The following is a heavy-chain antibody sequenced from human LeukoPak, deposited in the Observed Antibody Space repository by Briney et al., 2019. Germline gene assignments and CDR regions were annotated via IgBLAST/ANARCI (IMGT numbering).Heavy chain of an antibody. V-gene: IGHV1-18*04. CDR2: ISAYNGNT. J-gene: IGHJ4*02. D-gene: IGHD3-9*01. CDR3: ARVKYYDILTGPDY. Sequence: ASVKVSCKASGYTFTSCGISWVRQAPGQGLEWMGWISAYNGNTNYAQKLQGRVTMTTDTSTSTAYMELRSLRSDDTAVYYCARVKYYDILTGPDYWGQGTLVTVSS. CDR1: GYTFTSCG.